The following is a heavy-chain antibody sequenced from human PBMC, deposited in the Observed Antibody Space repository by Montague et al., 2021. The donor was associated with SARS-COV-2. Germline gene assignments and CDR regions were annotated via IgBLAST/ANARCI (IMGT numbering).Heavy chain of an antibody. CDR3: ARMPDQVWLDY. Sequence: PALVKPTQTLTLTCTFSGSSLSTSGMCVSWIRQPPGKALEWLAVIDWDDDKSYSTSLKTRLTISKDTSKNQVVLTMTNMDPVDAATYYCARMPDQVWLDYWGQGILVTVSS. CDR1: GSSLSTSGMC. J-gene: IGHJ4*02. V-gene: IGHV2-70*01. CDR2: IDWDDDK. D-gene: IGHD5-18*01.